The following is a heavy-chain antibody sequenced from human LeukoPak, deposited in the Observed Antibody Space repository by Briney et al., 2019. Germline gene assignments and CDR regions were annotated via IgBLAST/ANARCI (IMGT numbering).Heavy chain of an antibody. Sequence: GGSLRPSCAASGFTFTSYAMNWVRPAPGRGPGWVAGISRVVRTINPESVKSRFTISRDKSKDTLYLQMNSLRAEDTAVYYGAKDATASPYFHSFENWGHGTQVIVSS. J-gene: IGHJ4*03. V-gene: IGHV3-23*01. CDR2: ISRVVRT. D-gene: IGHD3-9*01. CDR3: AKDATASPYFHSFEN. CDR1: GFTFTSYA.